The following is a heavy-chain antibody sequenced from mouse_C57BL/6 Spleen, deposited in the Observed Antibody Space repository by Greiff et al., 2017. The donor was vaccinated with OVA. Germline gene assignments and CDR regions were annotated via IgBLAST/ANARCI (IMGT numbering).Heavy chain of an antibody. CDR3: ARHSNYAMDY. Sequence: DVMLVESGGGLVKPGGSLKLSCAASGFTFSDYGMHWVRQAPEKGLEWVAYISSGSSTIYYADKVKGRFTISRDNAKNTLFLQMTSLRSEDTAMYYCARHSNYAMDYWGQGPSVTVSS. CDR1: GFTFSDYG. D-gene: IGHD2-5*01. CDR2: ISSGSSTI. J-gene: IGHJ4*01. V-gene: IGHV5-17*01.